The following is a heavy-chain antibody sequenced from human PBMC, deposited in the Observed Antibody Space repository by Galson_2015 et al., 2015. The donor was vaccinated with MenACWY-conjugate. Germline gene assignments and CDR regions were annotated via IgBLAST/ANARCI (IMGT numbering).Heavy chain of an antibody. CDR2: IKHAGTEK. V-gene: IGHV3-7*03. CDR1: GFTFRNYW. CDR3: AAGYTYGYMFDF. D-gene: IGHD5-18*01. Sequence: SLRLSCAASGFTFRNYWMSWVRQAPGKGLEWVANIKHAGTEKHYVDSVKGRFTISRDDTKNSLYLQMNSLRAEDTAVYYCAAGYTYGYMFDFWGQGTLVTASP. J-gene: IGHJ4*02.